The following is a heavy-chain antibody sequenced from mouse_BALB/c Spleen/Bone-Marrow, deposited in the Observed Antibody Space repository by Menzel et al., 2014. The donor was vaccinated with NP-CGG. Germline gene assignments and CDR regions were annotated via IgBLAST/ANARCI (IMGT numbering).Heavy chain of an antibody. D-gene: IGHD1-1*01. CDR3: ARSGYYGSSYFDY. CDR1: GYSFTGYF. V-gene: IGHV1-20*02. Sequence: EVQVVEFGPELVKPGASVKISCKASGYSFTGYFMNWVMQSHGKSLEWIGRINPYNGDTFYNQKFKGKATLTVDKSSSTAHMELRSLASEDSAVYYCARSGYYGSSYFDYWGQGTTLTVSS. J-gene: IGHJ2*01. CDR2: INPYNGDT.